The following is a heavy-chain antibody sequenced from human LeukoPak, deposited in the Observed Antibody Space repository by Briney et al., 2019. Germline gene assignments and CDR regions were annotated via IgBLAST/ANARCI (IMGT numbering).Heavy chain of an antibody. CDR1: GFTVNSNY. CDR2: IYSGGTT. J-gene: IGHJ3*02. Sequence: PGGSLSLPCAASGFTVNSNYMSCVSQAQGKGLEWVSVIYSGGTTYYADSVKGRFTISRDNSKNTLNLQMNSLRGDDTAVYYCAGNDAFDIWGQGTMVTVSS. V-gene: IGHV3-66*02. CDR3: AGNDAFDI.